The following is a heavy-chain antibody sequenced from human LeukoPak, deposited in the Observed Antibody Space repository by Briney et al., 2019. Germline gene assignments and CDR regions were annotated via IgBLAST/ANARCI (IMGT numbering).Heavy chain of an antibody. CDR2: IKSQTDGGTA. V-gene: IGHV3-15*01. D-gene: IGHD3-10*01. CDR3: TDDLHYFASD. J-gene: IGHJ4*02. Sequence: GGSLRLSCAASGFTFSNAWMSWVRQAPGKGLEWVGRIKSQTDGGTADYVAPVKGRFTISRDDSKTTLFLQMNSLETEDTGVYYCTDDLHYFASDWGQGTLVTVSS. CDR1: GFTFSNAW.